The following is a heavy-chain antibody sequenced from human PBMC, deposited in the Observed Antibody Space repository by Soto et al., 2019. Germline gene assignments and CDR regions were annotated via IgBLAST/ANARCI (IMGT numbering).Heavy chain of an antibody. CDR2: IYYSGST. V-gene: IGHV4-39*01. CDR1: GGSISSSSYY. Sequence: PSETLSLTCTVSGGSISSSSYYWGWIRQPPGKGLEWIGSIYYSGSTYYNPSLKSRVTISVDTSKNQFSLKLSSVTAADTAVYYCARAPAHYDFWSDNYYYYGMDVWGQGTTVTVSS. J-gene: IGHJ6*02. CDR3: ARAPAHYDFWSDNYYYYGMDV. D-gene: IGHD3-3*01.